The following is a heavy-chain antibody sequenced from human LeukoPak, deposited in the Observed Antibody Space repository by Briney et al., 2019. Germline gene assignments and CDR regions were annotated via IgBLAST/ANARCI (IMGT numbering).Heavy chain of an antibody. D-gene: IGHD3-3*01. CDR1: GGPISVDY. J-gene: IGHJ4*02. CDR3: AKNYDFWSGYQDY. CDR2: IYYTGRT. V-gene: IGHV4-59*01. Sequence: SETLSLTCIVSGGPISVDYWNWIRQAPGKGLEWIGYIYYTGRTKYNPSLASRLTISIDTSKSQFSLRLTSVTAADTAVYYCAKNYDFWSGYQDYWGQGTLVTVSS.